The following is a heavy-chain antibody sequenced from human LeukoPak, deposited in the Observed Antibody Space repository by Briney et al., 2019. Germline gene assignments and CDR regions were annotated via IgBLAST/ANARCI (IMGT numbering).Heavy chain of an antibody. CDR2: IIGVGVRT. V-gene: IGHV3-23*01. Sequence: GGPLRFSCAASGFALTTNGMAWVGKAPGKGLNGVSAIIGVGVRTYYADSVKGRFTISRDNSKNTLYLQMNSLRAEDTAVYYCAKARAAMGDYWGQGTLVTVSS. D-gene: IGHD5-18*01. CDR3: AKARAAMGDY. J-gene: IGHJ4*02. CDR1: GFALTTNG.